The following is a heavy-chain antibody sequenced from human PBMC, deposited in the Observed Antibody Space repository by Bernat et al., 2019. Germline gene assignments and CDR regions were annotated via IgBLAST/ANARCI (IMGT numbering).Heavy chain of an antibody. J-gene: IGHJ6*02. V-gene: IGHV2-5*02. D-gene: IGHD2-21*02. CDR1: GFSLSTSGVG. Sequence: QITLKESGPTLVKPTQTLTLTCTFSGFSLSTSGVGVGWIRQPPGKALEWLALIYWDDNKRYSPSLKSRLTITKDTTKNQVVLTMTNMDPVDTGTYYCAHSELTLDGGNSVGYYDGLDVWGQGTTVTVTS. CDR3: AHSELTLDGGNSVGYYDGLDV. CDR2: IYWDDNK.